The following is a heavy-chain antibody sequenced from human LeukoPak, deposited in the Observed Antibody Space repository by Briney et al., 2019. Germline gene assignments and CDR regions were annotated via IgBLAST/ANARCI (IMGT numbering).Heavy chain of an antibody. J-gene: IGHJ4*02. CDR3: ARRYYYDSSGYFGY. Sequence: PSETLSLTCTVSGGSITNSNYYWDWIRQPPGKGLEWIGDLYYSGSTHYNPSLKSRVTLSVDTSKNQFSLKLSSVTAADTAVYYCARRYYYDSSGYFGYWGRGTVVTVSS. CDR2: LYYSGST. D-gene: IGHD3-22*01. CDR1: GGSITNSNYY. V-gene: IGHV4-39*01.